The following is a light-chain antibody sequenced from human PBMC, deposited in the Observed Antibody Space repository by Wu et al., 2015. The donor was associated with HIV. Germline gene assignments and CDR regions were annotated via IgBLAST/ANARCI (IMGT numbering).Light chain of an antibody. Sequence: ILMTQSPATLSVSPGERATLSCRASQTVNRILAWYQQKPGQAPRLLIYDVDIRATGISARFTGSGFGSDFTLTISGLRSDDVAIYYCQQYTHWPPVTFGGGTRVEIK. CDR2: DVD. J-gene: IGKJ4*01. CDR3: QQYTHWPPVT. CDR1: QTVNRI. V-gene: IGKV3-15*01.